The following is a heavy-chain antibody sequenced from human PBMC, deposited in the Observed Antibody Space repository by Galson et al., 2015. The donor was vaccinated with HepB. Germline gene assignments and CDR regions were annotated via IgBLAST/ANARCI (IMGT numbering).Heavy chain of an antibody. CDR1: GFTFSSYA. J-gene: IGHJ3*02. Sequence: SLRLSCAASGFTFSSYAMSWVRQTPGKGLEWVSAISGSGVSTYYADSVKGRFTISRDNSKNTLYLQMNSLRAEDTAVYYCAKDRSRFGEFRDAFDIWGQGTMVTVSS. D-gene: IGHD3-10*01. V-gene: IGHV3-23*01. CDR3: AKDRSRFGEFRDAFDI. CDR2: ISGSGVST.